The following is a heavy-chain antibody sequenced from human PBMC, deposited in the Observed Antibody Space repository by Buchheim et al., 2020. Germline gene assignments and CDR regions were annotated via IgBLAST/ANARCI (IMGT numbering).Heavy chain of an antibody. CDR1: GFTFSSYA. V-gene: IGHV3-30*04. CDR2: ISYDGSNK. J-gene: IGHJ6*02. Sequence: QVQLVESGGGVVQPGRSLRLSCAASGFTFSSYAMHWVRQAPGKGLKWVAVISYDGSNKYYADSVKGRFTISRDNSKNTLYLQMNSLRAEDTAVYYCARDGGSYYYYYGMDVWGQGTT. CDR3: ARDGGSYYYYYGMDV. D-gene: IGHD1-26*01.